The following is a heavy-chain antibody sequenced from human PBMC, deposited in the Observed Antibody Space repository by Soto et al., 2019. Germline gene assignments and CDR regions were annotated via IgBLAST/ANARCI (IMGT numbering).Heavy chain of an antibody. CDR2: IYYSGST. CDR1: GGSISSYY. V-gene: IGHV4-59*01. Sequence: SETLSLTCTVSGGSISSYYWSWIRQPPGKGLEWIGYIYYSGSTNYNPSLKSRVTISVDTSKNQFSLKLSSVTAADMAVYYCARVRYSGYDRGVDYWGQGTLVTVSS. J-gene: IGHJ4*02. D-gene: IGHD5-12*01. CDR3: ARVRYSGYDRGVDY.